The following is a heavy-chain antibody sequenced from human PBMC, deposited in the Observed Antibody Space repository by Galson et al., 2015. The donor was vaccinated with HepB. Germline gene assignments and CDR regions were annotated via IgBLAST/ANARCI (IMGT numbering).Heavy chain of an antibody. CDR3: ARGSSSTSSPTVGNWFDP. V-gene: IGHV7-4-1*02. Sequence: SVKVSCKASGYTFTSYAMNWVRQAPGQGLEWMGWINTNTGNPTYAQGFAGRFVFSLDTSVSTAYLQISSLKAEDTAVYYCARGSSSTSSPTVGNWFDPWGQGTLVTVSS. CDR1: GYTFTSYA. D-gene: IGHD2-2*01. CDR2: INTNTGNP. J-gene: IGHJ5*02.